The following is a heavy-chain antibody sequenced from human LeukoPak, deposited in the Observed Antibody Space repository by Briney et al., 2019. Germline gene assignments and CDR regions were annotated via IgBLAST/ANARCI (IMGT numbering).Heavy chain of an antibody. CDR2: MYNSGST. CDR3: ARGIESYGDYGY. CDR1: GGSISSYY. J-gene: IGHJ4*02. Sequence: SETLSLTCTVSGGSISSYYWSWIRQPPGKGLEWIAHMYNSGSTNYNPSLKSRVTISIDTSKNQFSLKLSSLTAADTAIYYCARGIESYGDYGYWGQGILVTVSS. V-gene: IGHV4-59*01. D-gene: IGHD4-17*01.